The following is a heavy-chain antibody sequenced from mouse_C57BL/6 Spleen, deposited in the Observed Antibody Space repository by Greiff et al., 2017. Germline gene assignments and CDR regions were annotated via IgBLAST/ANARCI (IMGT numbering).Heavy chain of an antibody. V-gene: IGHV1-69*01. CDR2: IDPSDSYT. D-gene: IGHD1-1*01. Sequence: VQLQQPGAELVMPGASVKLSCTASGYTFTSYWMHWVKQRPGQGLEWIGEIDPSDSYTNYNQKFKGKSTLTVDKSSSTAYMQLSSLTSEDSAVYYCAREGDYYGSSSFAYWGQGTLVTVSA. J-gene: IGHJ3*01. CDR3: AREGDYYGSSSFAY. CDR1: GYTFTSYW.